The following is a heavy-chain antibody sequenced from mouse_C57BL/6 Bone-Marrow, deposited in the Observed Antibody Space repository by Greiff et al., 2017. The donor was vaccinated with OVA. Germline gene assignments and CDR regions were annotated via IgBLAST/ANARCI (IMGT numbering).Heavy chain of an antibody. CDR1: GFTFSDYY. CDR3: ARQGIVAHWYFDV. V-gene: IGHV5-12*01. D-gene: IGHD1-1*01. J-gene: IGHJ1*03. CDR2: ISNGGGST. Sequence: DVKLVESGGGLVQPGGSLKLSCAASGFTFSDYYMYWVRQTPEKRLEWVAYISNGGGSTYYPDTVKGRFTISRANAKNTLYLQMSRLKSEDTAMYYCARQGIVAHWYFDVWGTGTTVTVSS.